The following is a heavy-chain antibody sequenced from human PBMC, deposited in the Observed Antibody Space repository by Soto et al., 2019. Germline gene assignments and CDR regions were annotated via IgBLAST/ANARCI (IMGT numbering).Heavy chain of an antibody. CDR3: ARIVRTLFGEYPSYYYCGMDV. Sequence: EVQLVESGGGLVKPGGSLRLSCAASGFTFSSYSMNWVRQAPGKGLEWVSSISSSSSYIYYADSVKGRFTISRDNAKNSLYLQMNSLRAEDTAVYYCARIVRTLFGEYPSYYYCGMDVWGQGTTVTVSS. V-gene: IGHV3-21*01. J-gene: IGHJ6*02. D-gene: IGHD3-10*01. CDR1: GFTFSSYS. CDR2: ISSSSSYI.